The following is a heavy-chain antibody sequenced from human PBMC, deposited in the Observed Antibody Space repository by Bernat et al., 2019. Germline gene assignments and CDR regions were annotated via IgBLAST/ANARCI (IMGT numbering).Heavy chain of an antibody. CDR2: IWYDGSNK. J-gene: IGHJ6*02. Sequence: QVQLVESGGGVVQPGRSLRLSCAASGFTFSSYGMHWVRQAPGKGLEWVAVIWYDGSNKYYADSVKGRFTISRDNSKNTLYLQMNSLRAEDMAVYYCARAVVTAPYYYYYGMDVWGQGTTVTVSS. D-gene: IGHD2-21*02. CDR1: GFTFSSYG. V-gene: IGHV3-33*01. CDR3: ARAVVTAPYYYYYGMDV.